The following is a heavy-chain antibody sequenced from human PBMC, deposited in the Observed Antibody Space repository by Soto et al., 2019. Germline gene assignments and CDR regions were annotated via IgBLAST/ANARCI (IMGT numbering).Heavy chain of an antibody. CDR2: IATLADT. V-gene: IGHV3-13*01. CDR3: SRGRSNDFGSSPPPRFDP. D-gene: IGHD2-21*02. CDR1: GFTFSNYD. Sequence: GSLRLSCVASGFTFSNYDMYWARQVTGKGLKWVSGIATLADTYYTASVKGRFTISRENAKNSLYLQMNSLRAGDTAVYFCSRGRSNDFGSSPPPRFDPWGQGTLVTVSS. J-gene: IGHJ5*02.